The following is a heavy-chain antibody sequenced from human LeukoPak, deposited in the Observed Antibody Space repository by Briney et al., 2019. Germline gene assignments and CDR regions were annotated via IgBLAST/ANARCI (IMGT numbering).Heavy chain of an antibody. D-gene: IGHD5-18*01. V-gene: IGHV3-64D*06. Sequence: GGSLRLSCSASGFTFSNYAIHWVRQAPGKGLEYVSAISNNGGSTYYADSVKGRFTISRDNSRNTVYLQMSSLRAEDTAVFYCVRGYGYGTLHLWGQGTLVTVSS. J-gene: IGHJ1*01. CDR1: GFTFSNYA. CDR3: VRGYGYGTLHL. CDR2: ISNNGGST.